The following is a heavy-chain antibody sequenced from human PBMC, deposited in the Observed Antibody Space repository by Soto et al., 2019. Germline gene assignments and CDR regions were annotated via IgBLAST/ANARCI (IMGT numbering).Heavy chain of an antibody. Sequence: SETLSLTCTVSGGSISSYYWSWIRQPPGKGLEWIGYIYYSGSTNYNPSLKSRVTISVDTSKNQFSLKLSSVTAADTAVYYCAREPERGYGMDVWGQGTTVTVSS. CDR2: IYYSGST. V-gene: IGHV4-59*01. D-gene: IGHD1-1*01. J-gene: IGHJ6*02. CDR1: GGSISSYY. CDR3: AREPERGYGMDV.